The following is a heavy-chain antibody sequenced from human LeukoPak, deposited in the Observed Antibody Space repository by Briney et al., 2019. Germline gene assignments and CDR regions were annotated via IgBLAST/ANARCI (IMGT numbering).Heavy chain of an antibody. V-gene: IGHV4-39*01. J-gene: IGHJ4*02. CDR2: IYSSGST. D-gene: IGHD3-9*01. CDR3: ARHGGYDILTGYSYYFDY. CDR1: GGSISSTSYF. Sequence: PSETLSLTCTVSGGSISSTSYFWGWIRQPPGKGLESIGSIYSSGSTYYNPSLKSRVTISVDTSKNQFSLKLSSVTAADTAVYYCARHGGYDILTGYSYYFDYWGQGTLVTVSS.